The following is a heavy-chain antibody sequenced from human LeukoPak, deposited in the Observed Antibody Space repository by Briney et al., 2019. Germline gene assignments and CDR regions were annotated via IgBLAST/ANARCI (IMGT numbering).Heavy chain of an antibody. V-gene: IGHV3-11*01. CDR3: ARDLVDGSGSYYGMDV. J-gene: IGHJ6*02. Sequence: GGSLRLSCAASGFTFSDYYMSWIRQAPGKGLERVSYISSSGSTIYYADSVKGRFTISRDNAKNSLYLQMNSLRAEDTAVYYCARDLVDGSGSYYGMDVWGQGTTVTVSS. D-gene: IGHD3-10*01. CDR1: GFTFSDYY. CDR2: ISSSGSTI.